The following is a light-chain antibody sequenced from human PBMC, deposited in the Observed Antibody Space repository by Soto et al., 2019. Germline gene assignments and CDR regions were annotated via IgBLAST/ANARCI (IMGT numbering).Light chain of an antibody. CDR1: QSVSSY. CDR2: GGS. V-gene: IGKV3-15*01. CDR3: KQYGNWPPWT. Sequence: EIVMTQSPATLSASPGERAALSCRASQSVSSYLAWYQQKPGQAPRLLMYGGSTRATGIPARFSGSGSGTEFTLTISTLQSEDFAVYYCKQYGNWPPWTFGQGTKVEIK. J-gene: IGKJ1*01.